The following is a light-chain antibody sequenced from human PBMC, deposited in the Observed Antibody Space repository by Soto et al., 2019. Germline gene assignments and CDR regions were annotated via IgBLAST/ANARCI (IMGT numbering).Light chain of an antibody. CDR1: QSVPNTY. V-gene: IGKV3-20*01. CDR2: DTS. Sequence: ESGLTPYPGTLSMSAGERAVLSRRTSQSVPNTYVAWYQQQPGQAPRLLISDTSNRATGIPDRFIGSGSGTDFTLTIRRLEPEDFAVFYCQQYGNSEIIFAQGRRLE. CDR3: QQYGNSEII. J-gene: IGKJ5*01.